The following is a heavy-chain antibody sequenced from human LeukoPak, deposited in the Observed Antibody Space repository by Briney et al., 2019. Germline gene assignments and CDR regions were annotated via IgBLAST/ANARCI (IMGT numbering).Heavy chain of an antibody. V-gene: IGHV4-30-2*01. CDR1: GGSISSGGYY. CDR3: AGGDHSSSWYPPFDY. CDR2: IYHSGST. Sequence: SQTLSLTCTVSGGSISSGGYYRSWIRQPPGKGLEWIGYIYHSGSTYYNPSLKSRVTISVDRSKNQFSLKLSSVTAADTAVYYCAGGDHSSSWYPPFDYWGQGTLVTVSS. D-gene: IGHD6-13*01. J-gene: IGHJ4*02.